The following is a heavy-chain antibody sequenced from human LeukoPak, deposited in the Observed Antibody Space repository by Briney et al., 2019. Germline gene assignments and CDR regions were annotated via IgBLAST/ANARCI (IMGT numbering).Heavy chain of an antibody. CDR2: IFHSGDT. CDR3: ARRRIFDAFDI. Sequence: SGTLSLTCAVSGDSISNNNWWSWVRQPPGKGLEWIGEIFHSGDTNYKPSLKSRVTISVDKSKNQFSLKLSSVTAADTAVYYCARRRIFDAFDIWGQGTMVTVSS. J-gene: IGHJ3*02. CDR1: GDSISNNNW. V-gene: IGHV4-4*02.